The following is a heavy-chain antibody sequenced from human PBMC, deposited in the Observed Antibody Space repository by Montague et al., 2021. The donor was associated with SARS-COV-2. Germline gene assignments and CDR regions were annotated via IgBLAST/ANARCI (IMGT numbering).Heavy chain of an antibody. J-gene: IGHJ6*02. D-gene: IGHD6-19*01. CDR3: ARDLIAVYGMDV. Sequence: SVKVSCKASGYTFTSYGISWVRQAPGRGLEWMGWISAYNGNTNYSQKLQGRVTMTTDTSTSTAYMELRSLRSDDTAVYYCARDLIAVYGMDVWGQGTTVTVSS. CDR2: ISAYNGNT. V-gene: IGHV1-18*01. CDR1: GYTFTSYG.